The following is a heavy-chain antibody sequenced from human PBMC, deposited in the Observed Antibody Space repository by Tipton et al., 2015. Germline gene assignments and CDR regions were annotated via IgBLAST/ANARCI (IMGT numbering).Heavy chain of an antibody. V-gene: IGHV3-15*01. D-gene: IGHD3-3*01. CDR3: STTLLFVQWFREHRVDY. CDR2: IKSKTSGETR. CDR1: GFIFSDST. J-gene: IGHJ4*02. Sequence: SLRLSCAASGFIFSDSTIHWVRQASGKGLEWVGRIKSKTSGETRDYAAPVKGRFTISRDDSKNTLYLQMNSLKTEDTAVYYCSTTLLFVQWFREHRVDYWGQGTLVIVSS.